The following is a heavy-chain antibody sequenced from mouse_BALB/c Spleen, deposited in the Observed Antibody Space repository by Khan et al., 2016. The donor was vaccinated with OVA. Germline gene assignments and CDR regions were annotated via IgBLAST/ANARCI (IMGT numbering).Heavy chain of an antibody. D-gene: IGHD2-14*01. CDR1: GYTFSNYT. CDR2: INPSTSYT. Sequence: QVQLQQSGAELARPGASVKMSCKASGYTFSNYTMHWLKQRPGQGLEWIGYINPSTSYTYYNQKFNDRATLTADKSSSTAYMQLRSLTSDDSAVYCCASYYRYTAWFAYWGQGTLVTVSA. J-gene: IGHJ3*01. CDR3: ASYYRYTAWFAY. V-gene: IGHV1-4*01.